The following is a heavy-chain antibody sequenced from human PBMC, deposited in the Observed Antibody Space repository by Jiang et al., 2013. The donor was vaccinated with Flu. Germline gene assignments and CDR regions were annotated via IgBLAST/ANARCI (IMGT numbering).Heavy chain of an antibody. D-gene: IGHD2-15*01. J-gene: IGHJ4*02. Sequence: SGPGLVKPSQTLSLTCTVSGGSISSGGYYWSWIRQHPGKGLEWIGYIYYSGSTYYNPSLKSRVTISVDTSKNQFSLKLSSVTAADTAVYYCARVPRIYCSGGSCYLDYWGQGTLVTVSS. V-gene: IGHV4-31*03. CDR1: GGSISSGGYY. CDR3: ARVPRIYCSGGSCYLDY. CDR2: IYYSGST.